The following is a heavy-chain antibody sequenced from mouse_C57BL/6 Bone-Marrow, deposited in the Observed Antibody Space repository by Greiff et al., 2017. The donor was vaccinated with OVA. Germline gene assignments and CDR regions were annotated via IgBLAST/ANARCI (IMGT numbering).Heavy chain of an antibody. V-gene: IGHV1-64*01. CDR2: IHPNSGST. J-gene: IGHJ2*01. Sequence: QVQLQQPGAELVKPGASVKLSCKASGYTFTSYWMHWVKQRPGQGLEWIGMIHPNSGSTHYNEKFKSKATLTVDKSSSTAYMQLSSLTSEDSAVYYCASRGFGGYYLYYFDYWGQGTTLTVSS. CDR1: GYTFTSYW. D-gene: IGHD2-3*01. CDR3: ASRGFGGYYLYYFDY.